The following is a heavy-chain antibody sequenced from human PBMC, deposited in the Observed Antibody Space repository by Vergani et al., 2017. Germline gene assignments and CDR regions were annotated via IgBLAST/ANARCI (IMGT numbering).Heavy chain of an antibody. CDR1: GGTFSSYA. V-gene: IGHV1-69*12. D-gene: IGHD2-15*01. J-gene: IGHJ5*02. CDR3: AGGGVGYCSGGSCNWFDP. Sequence: QVQLVQSGAEVKKPGASVKVSCKASGGTFSSYAISWVRQAPGQGLEWMGGIIPIFGTANYAQKFQGRVTITADESTSTAYMELSSLRSEDTAVYYCAGGGVGYCSGGSCNWFDPWGQGTLVTVSS. CDR2: IIPIFGTA.